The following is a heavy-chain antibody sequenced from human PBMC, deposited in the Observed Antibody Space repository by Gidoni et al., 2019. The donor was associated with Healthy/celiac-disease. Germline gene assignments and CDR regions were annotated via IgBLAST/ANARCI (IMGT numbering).Heavy chain of an antibody. CDR1: GFTFSNAW. D-gene: IGHD2-2*01. J-gene: IGHJ5*02. CDR3: TTDASPDIVVVPAANLWFDP. V-gene: IGHV3-15*01. CDR2: IKSKTDGGTT. Sequence: EVQLVESGGGLVKPGGSLRLSCAASGFTFSNAWMSWVRQAPGKGLEWVGRIKSKTDGGTTDYAAPVKGRFTISRDDSKNTLYLQMNSLKTEDTAVYYCTTDASPDIVVVPAANLWFDPWGQGTLVTVSS.